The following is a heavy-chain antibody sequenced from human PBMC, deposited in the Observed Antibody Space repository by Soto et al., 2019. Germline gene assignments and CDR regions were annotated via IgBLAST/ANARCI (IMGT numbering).Heavy chain of an antibody. V-gene: IGHV1-69*06. CDR1: GGTFSSYA. J-gene: IGHJ3*02. CDR3: ASPGRIVVVTAGAFDI. D-gene: IGHD2-21*02. Sequence: SVKVSCKASGGTFSSYAISWVRQAPGQGLEWMGGIIPIFGTANYAQRFQGRVTITADKSTSTAYMELSSLRSEDTAVYYCASPGRIVVVTAGAFDIWGHGTMVTVSS. CDR2: IIPIFGTA.